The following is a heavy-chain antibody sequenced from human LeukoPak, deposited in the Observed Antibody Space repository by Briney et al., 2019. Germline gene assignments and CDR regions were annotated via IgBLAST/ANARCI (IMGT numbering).Heavy chain of an antibody. V-gene: IGHV3-9*01. CDR2: ISWSGDRM. Sequence: GRSLRLSCAASGFTFEDHVMHWVRQAPGKGLEWVSSISWSGDRMGYADAVKGRFTVSRDNAKNSLFLQMNSLRVEDTALYYCAKDLGGSATAVWGQGTLVTVSS. J-gene: IGHJ4*02. CDR1: GFTFEDHV. CDR3: AKDLGGSATAV. D-gene: IGHD2-2*01.